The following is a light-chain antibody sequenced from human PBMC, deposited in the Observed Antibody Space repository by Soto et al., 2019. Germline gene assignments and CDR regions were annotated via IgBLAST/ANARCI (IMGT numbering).Light chain of an antibody. CDR2: AAS. CDR3: QHYQRYPPS. Sequence: DIQMTQSPSSLSASVGDRVTITCRASQGIRNDLGWYQQKPGKAPKRLIYAASSLQSGVPSRFSGSGSGTDFSLTISSLQPEDVATYYCQHYQRYPPSFGGGTKLEIK. CDR1: QGIRND. J-gene: IGKJ4*01. V-gene: IGKV1-17*01.